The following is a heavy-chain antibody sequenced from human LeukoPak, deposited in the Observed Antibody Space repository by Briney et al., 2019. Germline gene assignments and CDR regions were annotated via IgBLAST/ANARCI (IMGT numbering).Heavy chain of an antibody. Sequence: GGSLRLSCAASGFRFSSYGMSWVRQAPGKGLEWVSSISSSSSYIYYADSVKGRFTISRDNSKNTLYLQMSSLRAEDSAIYHCAKAYWDTAMNPSDYWGQGTLVTVSS. CDR3: AKAYWDTAMNPSDY. J-gene: IGHJ4*02. CDR1: GFRFSSYG. CDR2: ISSSSSYI. D-gene: IGHD5-18*01. V-gene: IGHV3-21*04.